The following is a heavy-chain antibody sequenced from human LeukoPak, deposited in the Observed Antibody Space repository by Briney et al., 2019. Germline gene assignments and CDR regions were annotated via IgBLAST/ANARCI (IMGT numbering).Heavy chain of an antibody. CDR1: GFIFSSYT. J-gene: IGHJ6*03. V-gene: IGHV3-30*04. CDR2: TSYDGRDK. D-gene: IGHD1-14*01. Sequence: GGSLRLSCAASGFIFSSYTFHWVRQAPGKGLEWLAVTSYDGRDKYSADSVKGRFTISRDNPKNTLYLEMNSLRSEDTAVYYCARGGRKNYYYFMDVWGKGTTVTVSS. CDR3: ARGGRKNYYYFMDV.